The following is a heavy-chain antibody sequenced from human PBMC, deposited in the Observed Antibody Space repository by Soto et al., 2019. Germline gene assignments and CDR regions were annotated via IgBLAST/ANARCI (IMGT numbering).Heavy chain of an antibody. V-gene: IGHV3-23*01. J-gene: IGHJ4*02. Sequence: PGGSLRLSCAPSGFTFSTYAMSWVRQAPGKGLEWVSAISAIGTSAYYADSVKGRFTISRDNSENTLYLQLNSLRAEDTAVYYCTKLYPKGAGIYSRYGGGGTLVTVS. CDR1: GFTFSTYA. D-gene: IGHD3-10*01. CDR2: ISAIGTSA. CDR3: TKLYPKGAGIYSRY.